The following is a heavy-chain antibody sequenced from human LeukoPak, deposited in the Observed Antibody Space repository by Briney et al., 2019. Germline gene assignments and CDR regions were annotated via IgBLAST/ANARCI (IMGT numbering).Heavy chain of an antibody. CDR3: ASRNLRRITIFGVVNGYFDY. CDR1: GGSFSGYY. J-gene: IGHJ4*02. CDR2: INHSGST. V-gene: IGHV4-34*01. D-gene: IGHD3-3*01. Sequence: KPSETLSLTCAVYGGSFSGYYRSWIRQPPGKGLEWIGEINHSGSTNYNPSLKSRVTISVDTSKNQFSLKLSSVTAADTAVYYCASRNLRRITIFGVVNGYFDYWGQGTLVTVSS.